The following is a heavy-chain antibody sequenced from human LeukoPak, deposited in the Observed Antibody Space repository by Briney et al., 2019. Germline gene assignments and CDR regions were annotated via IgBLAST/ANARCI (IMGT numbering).Heavy chain of an antibody. CDR2: INPNSGGT. Sequence: ASVKVSCKASGYTFTGYYIHWVRQAPGQGLEWMGRINPNSGGTNYAQNFQGRVTMTRDTSISTAYMELSRLTSDDSAMYYCARGPGDTYTFLDIWGRGTMVTVS. V-gene: IGHV1-2*06. D-gene: IGHD2/OR15-2a*01. CDR1: GYTFTGYY. CDR3: ARGPGDTYTFLDI. J-gene: IGHJ3*02.